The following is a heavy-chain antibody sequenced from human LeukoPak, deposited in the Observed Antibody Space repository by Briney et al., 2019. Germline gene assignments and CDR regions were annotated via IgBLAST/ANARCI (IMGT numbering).Heavy chain of an antibody. CDR1: GFTFTNSA. CDR3: AAAGQQVVTWGFDY. D-gene: IGHD4-23*01. Sequence: GASVKVSCKASGFTFTNSAVQWVRQARGQRPEWIGWIVVGSGNTNYAQKFQERVTITRDMSTSTAYMELSSLRSEDTAVYYCAAAGQQVVTWGFDYWGQGTLVTVSS. J-gene: IGHJ4*02. V-gene: IGHV1-58*01. CDR2: IVVGSGNT.